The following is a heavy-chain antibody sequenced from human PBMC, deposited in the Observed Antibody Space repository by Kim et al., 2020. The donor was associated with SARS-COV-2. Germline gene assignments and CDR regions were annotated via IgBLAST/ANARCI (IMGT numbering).Heavy chain of an antibody. D-gene: IGHD3-3*01. CDR2: ISYSGST. Sequence: SETLSLTCTVSGASISNNYWSWIRQPPGKGLEWIGYISYSGSTNYSPSLKSRVTISIDTSKNQFSLKVRSVTAADTAVYYCARNPHYDLAFMDVWGQGTTVTVSS. J-gene: IGHJ6*02. V-gene: IGHV4-59*01. CDR1: GASISNNY. CDR3: ARNPHYDLAFMDV.